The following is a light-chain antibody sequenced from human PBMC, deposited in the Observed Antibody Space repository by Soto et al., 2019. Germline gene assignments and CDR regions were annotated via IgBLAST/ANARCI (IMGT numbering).Light chain of an antibody. V-gene: IGKV1-8*01. CDR2: AAS. CDR3: QQYYSYALFT. Sequence: AIRMTQSPSSLSASTGDRVTITCRASQGISSYLAWYQQKPGKAPKLLIYAASTLQSGAPSTFSGSGSGTDFTLTISCLQSEDFATYYCQQYYSYALFTFGPGTKVDIK. CDR1: QGISSY. J-gene: IGKJ3*01.